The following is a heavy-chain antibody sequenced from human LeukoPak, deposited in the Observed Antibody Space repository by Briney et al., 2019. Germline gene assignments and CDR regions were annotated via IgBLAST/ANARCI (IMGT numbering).Heavy chain of an antibody. Sequence: GGSLRLSCAASGFTFSSYAMSWVRQAPGKGLERVSAMSGSGGRTYYADSVKGRFTISRDNSKNTLYLQMNSLRVEDTAVFYCAKSPGSGSYHAFDIWGQGTMVIVSS. CDR2: MSGSGGRT. D-gene: IGHD1-26*01. J-gene: IGHJ3*02. CDR3: AKSPGSGSYHAFDI. CDR1: GFTFSSYA. V-gene: IGHV3-23*01.